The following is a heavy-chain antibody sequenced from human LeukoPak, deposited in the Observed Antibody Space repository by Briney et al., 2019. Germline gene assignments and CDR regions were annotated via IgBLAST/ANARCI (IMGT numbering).Heavy chain of an antibody. J-gene: IGHJ4*02. CDR1: GFTFSSYS. V-gene: IGHV3-21*01. Sequence: PGGSLRLSCAASGFTFSSYSMNWVRQAPGKGLEWVSSISSGSSYIYYADSVKGRFTISRDNAKNSLYLQMSSLRAEDTAVYYCARDYMAYCGGDCYRGDYFDYWGQGTLVTVSS. CDR2: ISSGSSYI. CDR3: ARDYMAYCGGDCYRGDYFDY. D-gene: IGHD2-21*02.